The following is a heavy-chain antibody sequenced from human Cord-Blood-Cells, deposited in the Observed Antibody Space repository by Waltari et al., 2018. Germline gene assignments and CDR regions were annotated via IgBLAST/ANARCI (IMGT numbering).Heavy chain of an antibody. CDR2: IYPGDSAT. CDR3: ARHGRGGSYYPDAFDI. Sequence: EVQLVQSGAEVKKPGESLKISCKGSGYSFTSYWIGWVRQMPGKGLEWMGIIYPGDSATRYSPSFQGQFTISADKSISTAYLQWSSLKASDTAMYYCARHGRGGSYYPDAFDIWGQGTMVTVSS. CDR1: GYSFTSYW. J-gene: IGHJ3*02. D-gene: IGHD1-26*01. V-gene: IGHV5-51*01.